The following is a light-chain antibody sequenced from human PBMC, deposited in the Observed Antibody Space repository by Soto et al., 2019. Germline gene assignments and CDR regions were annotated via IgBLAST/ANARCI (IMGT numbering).Light chain of an antibody. V-gene: IGKV1-33*01. Sequence: DIQMTQSPSSLSASVGDRVTITCQASQDIKTNLNWFQQKSGKAPRLLVYDASNFETGVTSRVSGFGSGTEFTYTISSLQHEDAATYYCQQSDNFPFTFGPGNKVDI. CDR3: QQSDNFPFT. CDR1: QDIKTN. J-gene: IGKJ3*01. CDR2: DAS.